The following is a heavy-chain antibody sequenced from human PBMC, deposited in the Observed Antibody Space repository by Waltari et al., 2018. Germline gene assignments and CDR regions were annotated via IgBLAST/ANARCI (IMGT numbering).Heavy chain of an antibody. CDR3: ALPYCGGDCPSVNDAFDI. J-gene: IGHJ3*02. CDR2: IWDDGSNK. CDR1: GFTFSSYG. D-gene: IGHD2-21*01. V-gene: IGHV3-33*08. Sequence: QVQLVESGGGVVQPGRSLRLSCAASGFTFSSYGMHLVRQAPGKGLEWVAVIWDDGSNKYYADSVKGRFTISRDNSKNTLYLQMNSLRAEDTAMYYCALPYCGGDCPSVNDAFDIWGQGTMVTVSS.